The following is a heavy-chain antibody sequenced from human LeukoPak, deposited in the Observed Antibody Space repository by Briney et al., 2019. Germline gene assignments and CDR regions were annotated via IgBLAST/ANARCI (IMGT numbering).Heavy chain of an antibody. CDR1: GFTVSSNF. J-gene: IGHJ4*02. D-gene: IGHD6-19*01. CDR3: ARDSGWLSAQ. Sequence: GGSLRLSCAASGFTVSSNFMTWVRHAPGKGLEWVSFIYSGGSTSYADSVKGRFIISRDNAKNSLSLHMNSLRAEDTAVYYCARDSGWLSAQWGQGTLVTVSS. CDR2: IYSGGST. V-gene: IGHV3-66*01.